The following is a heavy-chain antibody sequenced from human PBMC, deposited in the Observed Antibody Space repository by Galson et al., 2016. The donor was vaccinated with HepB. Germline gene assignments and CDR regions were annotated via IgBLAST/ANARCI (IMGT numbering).Heavy chain of an antibody. J-gene: IGHJ4*02. D-gene: IGHD4-23*01. Sequence: SLRLSCAASGFTFSTYSMNWVRQAPGKGLEWLSYISSSGRSIYYADSVKGRFTISRDNAKNSLYLQLNSLRAEDTAVYYCARPYPYGGFDYWGQGTLVTVSS. CDR3: ARPYPYGGFDY. CDR1: GFTFSTYS. CDR2: ISSSGRSI. V-gene: IGHV3-48*04.